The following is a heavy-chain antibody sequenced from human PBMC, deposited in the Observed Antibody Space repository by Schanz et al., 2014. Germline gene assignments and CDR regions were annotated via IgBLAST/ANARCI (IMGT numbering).Heavy chain of an antibody. CDR2: IIPSLGLA. Sequence: VQLEQSGAEVKKPGSSVKVSCKASGGTFSSFGINWVRQAPGQGLEWMGRIIPSLGLAKYEQKFQDKVTITADTSTTTAYMELRSLRSGDTAVYYCAGATYSSSSYGGSEYFQHWGQGTLVTVSS. J-gene: IGHJ1*01. CDR1: GGTFSSFG. V-gene: IGHV1-69*02. D-gene: IGHD6-13*01. CDR3: AGATYSSSSYGGSEYFQH.